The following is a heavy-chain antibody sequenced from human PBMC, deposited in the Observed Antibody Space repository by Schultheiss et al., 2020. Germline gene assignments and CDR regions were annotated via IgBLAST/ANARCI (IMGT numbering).Heavy chain of an antibody. J-gene: IGHJ4*02. CDR1: GYSFTSNW. Sequence: GGSLRLSCRGSGYSFTSNWIGWVRQMPGKGLEWMGIIYPGDSETRYSPSFRGQVSISADKSSSTAYLQWSSLKASDTAMYYCARIEAVAGIDYWGQGTLVTVSS. CDR3: ARIEAVAGIDY. V-gene: IGHV5-51*01. D-gene: IGHD6-19*01. CDR2: IYPGDSET.